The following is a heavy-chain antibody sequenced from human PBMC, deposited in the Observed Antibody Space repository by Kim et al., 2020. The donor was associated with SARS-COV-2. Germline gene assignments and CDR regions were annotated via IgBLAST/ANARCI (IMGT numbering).Heavy chain of an antibody. CDR2: T. CDR3: ATLPWQLWLRY. J-gene: IGHJ4*02. D-gene: IGHD5-18*01. Sequence: TYYSPSLKGRLTISVATSKNQFSLKLSSVTAADTAVYYGATLPWQLWLRYWGQGTLVTVSS. V-gene: IGHV4-39*01.